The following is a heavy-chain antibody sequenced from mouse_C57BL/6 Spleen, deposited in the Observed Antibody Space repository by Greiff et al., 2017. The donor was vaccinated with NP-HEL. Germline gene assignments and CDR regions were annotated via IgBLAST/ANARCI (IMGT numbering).Heavy chain of an antibody. CDR1: GFTFSSYG. CDR2: ISSGGSYT. Sequence: EVNVVESGGDLVKPGGSLKLSCAASGFTFSSYGMSWVRQTPDKRLEWVATISSGGSYTYYPDSVKGRFTISRDNAKNTLYLQMSSLKSEDTAMYYCARLAFYWYFDVWGTGTTVTVSS. V-gene: IGHV5-6*01. J-gene: IGHJ1*03. CDR3: ARLAFYWYFDV.